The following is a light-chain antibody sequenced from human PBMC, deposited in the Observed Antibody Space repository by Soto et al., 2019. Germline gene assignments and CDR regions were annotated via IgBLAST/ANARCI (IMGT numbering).Light chain of an antibody. V-gene: IGKV3-11*01. CDR3: QQRGDWPFT. J-gene: IGKJ4*01. CDR1: QSVSSS. CDR2: EAS. Sequence: EIVLTQSPATLSLSPGERATLSCRASQSVSSSLGWYQQKPGQAPRLLIFEASIRATGIPARFSGSGSGTDFTLTISSLEPEDFAVYYCQQRGDWPFTFGGGTKVEIK.